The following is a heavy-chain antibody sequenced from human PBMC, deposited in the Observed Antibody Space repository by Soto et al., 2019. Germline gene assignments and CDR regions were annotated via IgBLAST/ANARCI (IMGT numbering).Heavy chain of an antibody. CDR1: GGTFSSYA. V-gene: IGHV1-69*13. J-gene: IGHJ4*02. Sequence: ASVKFSCKASGGTFSSYAISWVRQAPGQGLEWMGGIIPIFGTANYAQKFQGRVTITADESTSTAYMELSSLRSEDTAVYYCARGPITMIVVPSYYFDYWGQGTLVTVSS. CDR3: ARGPITMIVVPSYYFDY. CDR2: IIPIFGTA. D-gene: IGHD3-22*01.